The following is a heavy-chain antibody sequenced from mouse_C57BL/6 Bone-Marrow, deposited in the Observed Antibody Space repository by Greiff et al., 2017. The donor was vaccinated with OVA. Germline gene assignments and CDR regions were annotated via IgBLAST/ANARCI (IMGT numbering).Heavy chain of an antibody. CDR1: GYTFTDYY. J-gene: IGHJ3*01. V-gene: IGHV1-26*01. Sequence: EVQLQQSGPELVKPGASVKISCKASGYTFTDYYMNWVKQSHGKSLEWIGDINPNNGGTSYNQKFKGKATLTVDKSSSTAYMELRSLTSEDSAVYYCARHRIYYDYDWFAYWGQGTLVTVSA. CDR3: ARHRIYYDYDWFAY. D-gene: IGHD2-4*01. CDR2: INPNNGGT.